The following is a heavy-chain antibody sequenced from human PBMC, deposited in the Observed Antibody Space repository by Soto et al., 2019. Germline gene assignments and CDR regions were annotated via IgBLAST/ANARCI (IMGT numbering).Heavy chain of an antibody. Sequence: SETLSLTCAVYGGSFSGYYWSWIRQPPGKGLEWIGEINHSGSTNYNPSLKSRVTISVDTSKNQFSLKLSSVTAADTAVYYCARSKPVLLWFGESPYFDYCGQGTLVTVSS. CDR2: INHSGST. CDR1: GGSFSGYY. D-gene: IGHD3-10*01. CDR3: ARSKPVLLWFGESPYFDY. J-gene: IGHJ4*02. V-gene: IGHV4-34*01.